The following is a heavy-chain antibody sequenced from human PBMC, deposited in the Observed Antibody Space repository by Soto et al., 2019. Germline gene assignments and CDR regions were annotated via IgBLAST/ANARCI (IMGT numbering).Heavy chain of an antibody. Sequence: GGSLRLSCTASGFTFGDYAMSWFRQAPGKGLEWVGFIRGKAYSGTAEYAASVKGRFTMSRDDSKNIAYLQMNSLKTEDTAVYYCSRDRSGITMIRGVADYWGQGTLVTVS. CDR1: GFTFGDYA. V-gene: IGHV3-49*03. CDR2: IRGKAYSGTA. D-gene: IGHD3-10*01. J-gene: IGHJ4*02. CDR3: SRDRSGITMIRGVADY.